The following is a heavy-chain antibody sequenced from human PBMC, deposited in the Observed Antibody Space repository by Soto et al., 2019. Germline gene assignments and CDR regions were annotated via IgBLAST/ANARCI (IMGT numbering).Heavy chain of an antibody. CDR3: ARVHRYCSGGSCYSDDAFDI. J-gene: IGHJ3*02. V-gene: IGHV4-30-2*01. D-gene: IGHD2-15*01. CDR2: IYHSGST. CDR1: GGSISSGGYS. Sequence: QLQLQESGSGLVKPSQTLSLTCAVSGGSISSGGYSWSWIRQPPGKGLEWIGYIYHSGSTYYNPSLKSRVTISVDRSQNQFSLKLSSVTAADTAVYYCARVHRYCSGGSCYSDDAFDIWGQGTMVTVSS.